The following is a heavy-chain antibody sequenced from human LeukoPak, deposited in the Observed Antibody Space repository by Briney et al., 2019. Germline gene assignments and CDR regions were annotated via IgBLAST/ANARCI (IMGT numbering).Heavy chain of an antibody. CDR3: ARQYEF. V-gene: IGHV4-39*01. J-gene: IGHJ4*02. CDR1: GASIISGNYF. D-gene: IGHD3-10*01. Sequence: TSETLSLTCTVSGASIISGNYFWGWVRQPPGKRLEWIGSWHHSGITDYNPSLKSRVTIVADTSKNQFSLKLASVAAADSAVYFCARQYEFWGQGTLVSVSS. CDR2: WHHSGIT.